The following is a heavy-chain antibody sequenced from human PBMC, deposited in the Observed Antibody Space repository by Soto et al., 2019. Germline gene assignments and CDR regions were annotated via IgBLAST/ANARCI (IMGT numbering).Heavy chain of an antibody. V-gene: IGHV4-31*03. J-gene: IGHJ4*02. CDR2: IYYSGSN. CDR3: ARGSVVAATLFDY. D-gene: IGHD2-15*01. Sequence: QVQLQESGPGLVKPSQTLSLTCTVSGGSISSGGYYWSWIRQHPGKVLEWNGYIYYSGSNYYNPSLKSRVTISVDTSKNQFSLKLSSVTAADTAVYYCARGSVVAATLFDYWGQGTLVTVSS. CDR1: GGSISSGGYY.